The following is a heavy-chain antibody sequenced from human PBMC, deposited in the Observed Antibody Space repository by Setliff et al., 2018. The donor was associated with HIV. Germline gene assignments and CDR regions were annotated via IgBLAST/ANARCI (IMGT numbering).Heavy chain of an antibody. CDR1: GDSIRSYY. CDR2: IHTSGAT. J-gene: IGHJ6*03. CDR3: GRSVFGGVIGPGGYYFYMDV. D-gene: IGHD3-16*02. Sequence: SETLSLTCAVSGDSIRSYYWSWIRQPAGKGLEWIGHIHTSGATNYGPFLKSRVTTSLDTSKNQFSLTLTSVTAADTATYYCGRSVFGGVIGPGGYYFYMDVWGKGTTVTVSS. V-gene: IGHV4-4*07.